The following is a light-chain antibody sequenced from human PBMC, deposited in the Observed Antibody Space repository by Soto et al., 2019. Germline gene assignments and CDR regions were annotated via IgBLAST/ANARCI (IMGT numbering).Light chain of an antibody. CDR1: QSVRDN. J-gene: IGKJ2*01. CDR2: GAS. CDR3: QQHNDWPPST. V-gene: IGKV3-15*01. Sequence: ETLLTQSPATLSVSPGERVTLSCRASQSVRDNLAWYQRKPGQAPRLLIYGASTRAPGIPDRFSGSGFGTEFSLTISSLQSEDFAVYYCQQHNDWPPSTFGQGTKLDIK.